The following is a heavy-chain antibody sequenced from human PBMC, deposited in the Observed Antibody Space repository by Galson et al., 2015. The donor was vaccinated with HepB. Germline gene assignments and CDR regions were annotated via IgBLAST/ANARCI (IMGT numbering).Heavy chain of an antibody. D-gene: IGHD6-6*01. CDR1: GYTFTSYA. J-gene: IGHJ4*02. Sequence: SVKVSCKASGYTFTSYAMHWVRQAPGQRLEWMGWINAGNGNTKYSQKFQGRVTITRDTSASTAYMELSSLRSEDTAVYYCARDLRRIAARPAGVDYWGQGTLVTVSS. CDR2: INAGNGNT. CDR3: ARDLRRIAARPAGVDY. V-gene: IGHV1-3*01.